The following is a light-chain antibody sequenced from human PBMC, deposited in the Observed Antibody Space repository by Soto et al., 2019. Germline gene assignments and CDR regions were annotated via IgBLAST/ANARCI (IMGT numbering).Light chain of an antibody. Sequence: DIQMTQSPSSLSASVGARVTITCRASQGISTYLVWYQQKPGTVPKLLIFAASTLQSGFPSRFSGSGSGTDFTLTISSLQPEDVATYYCQNYNGAPWTFGQGTKVEIK. CDR1: QGISTY. J-gene: IGKJ1*01. CDR3: QNYNGAPWT. CDR2: AAS. V-gene: IGKV1-27*01.